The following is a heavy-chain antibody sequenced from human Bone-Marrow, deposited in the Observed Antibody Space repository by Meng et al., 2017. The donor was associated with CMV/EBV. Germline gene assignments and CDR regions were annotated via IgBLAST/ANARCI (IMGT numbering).Heavy chain of an antibody. V-gene: IGHV1-46*01. CDR1: GYTFTSYY. D-gene: IGHD3-10*01. J-gene: IGHJ5*02. CDR3: ARGRDVWFGEQDWFDP. Sequence: SGYTFTSYYMHWVRQAPGQGLEWMGIINPSGGSTSYAQKFQGRVTMTRDTSTSTVYMELSSLRSEDTAVYYCARGRDVWFGEQDWFDPWGQGTLVTVSS. CDR2: INPSGGST.